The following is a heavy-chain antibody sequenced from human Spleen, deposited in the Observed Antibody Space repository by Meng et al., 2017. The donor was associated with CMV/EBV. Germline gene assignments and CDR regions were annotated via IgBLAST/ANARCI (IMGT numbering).Heavy chain of an antibody. D-gene: IGHD6-13*01. CDR1: GFTFSSYW. J-gene: IGHJ4*02. Sequence: GESLKISCAASGFTFSSYWMSWVRQAPGKGLEWVANIKQDGSEKYYVDSVKGRFTISRDNAKNSLYLQMNSLRAEDTAVYYCAKGGPILKAGSDYWGQGTLVTVSS. CDR2: IKQDGSEK. V-gene: IGHV3-7*03. CDR3: AKGGPILKAGSDY.